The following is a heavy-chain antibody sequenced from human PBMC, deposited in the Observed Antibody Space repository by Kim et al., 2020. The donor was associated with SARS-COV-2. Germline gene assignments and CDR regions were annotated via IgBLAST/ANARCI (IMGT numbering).Heavy chain of an antibody. J-gene: IGHJ5*01. Sequence: GGSLRLSCAASGFTFDDYAMHWVRQAPGKGLEWVSGISWNSGSIGYADSVKGRFTISRDNAKNSLYLQMNSLRAEDTALYYCAKDMRGYFSSTRYGNWFDPWGQGTLVTVSS. CDR3: AKDMRGYFSSTRYGNWFDP. CDR1: GFTFDDYA. V-gene: IGHV3-9*01. CDR2: ISWNSGSI. D-gene: IGHD2-2*01.